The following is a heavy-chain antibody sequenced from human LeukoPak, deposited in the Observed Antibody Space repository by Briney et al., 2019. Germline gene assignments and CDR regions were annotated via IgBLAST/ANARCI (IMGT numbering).Heavy chain of an antibody. J-gene: IGHJ5*02. CDR2: IYYSGST. CDR1: GYSISSSSYY. D-gene: IGHD3-22*01. Sequence: SETLSLTCTVSGYSISSSSYYWGWIRQPPGKGLEWIGSIYYSGSTYYNPSLKSRVTISVDTSKNQFSLKLSSVTAADTAVYYCARGYYDAPNNWFDPWGQGTLVTVSS. CDR3: ARGYYDAPNNWFDP. V-gene: IGHV4-39*07.